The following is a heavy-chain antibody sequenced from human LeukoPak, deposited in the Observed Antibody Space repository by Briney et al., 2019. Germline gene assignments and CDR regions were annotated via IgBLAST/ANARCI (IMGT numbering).Heavy chain of an antibody. CDR1: GFTFSSRA. V-gene: IGHV3-33*01. D-gene: IGHD5-18*01. J-gene: IGHJ6*04. CDR3: ARQSGKQLWSNYYYYGMDV. Sequence: PGRSLRLSCAASGFTFSSRAMHWVRQAPGKGLEWVAVIWYDGSNKYYADSVKGRFTISRDNSKNTLYLQMSSLKVSDTAMYYCARQSGKQLWSNYYYYGMDVWGKGTTVTVSS. CDR2: IWYDGSNK.